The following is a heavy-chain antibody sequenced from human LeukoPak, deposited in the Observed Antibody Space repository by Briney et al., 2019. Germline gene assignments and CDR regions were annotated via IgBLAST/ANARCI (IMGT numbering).Heavy chain of an antibody. J-gene: IGHJ5*02. CDR3: ARGKPGFGP. Sequence: PSETLSLTCTVSGGSISSYYWSWIRQPPGKGLEWIGYIYYSGSTNYNPSLKSRVTISVDTSKNQFSLKLSSVTAADTAVYYCARGKPGFGPWGQGTLVTVSS. CDR2: IYYSGST. CDR1: GGSISSYY. V-gene: IGHV4-59*01.